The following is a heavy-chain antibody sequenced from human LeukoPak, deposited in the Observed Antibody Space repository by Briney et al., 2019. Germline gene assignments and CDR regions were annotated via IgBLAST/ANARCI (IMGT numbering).Heavy chain of an antibody. V-gene: IGHV4-59*08. CDR2: IYYSGGT. J-gene: IGHJ6*03. CDR1: GGSISSYY. Sequence: SETLSLTCTVSGGSISSYYWSWIRQPPGKGLEWIGYIYYSGGTNYNPSLKSRVTISVDTSKNQFSLKLSSVTAADTAVYYCARRDSSWYQGGYYYYYMDVWGKGTTVTVSS. CDR3: ARRDSSWYQGGYYYYYMDV. D-gene: IGHD6-13*01.